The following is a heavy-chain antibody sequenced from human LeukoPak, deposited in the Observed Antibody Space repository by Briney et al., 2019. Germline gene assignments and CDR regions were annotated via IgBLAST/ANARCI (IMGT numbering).Heavy chain of an antibody. J-gene: IGHJ4*02. CDR3: AKENGLGYCSGGSCYSGYYFDY. Sequence: GGSLRLSCAASGFTFSSYAMNWVRQAPGKGLEWVSAISGSGGSTYYADSVKGRFTTSRDNSKNTLYLQMNSLRAEDTAVYYCAKENGLGYCSGGSCYSGYYFDYWGQGTLVTVSS. D-gene: IGHD2-15*01. CDR2: ISGSGGST. CDR1: GFTFSSYA. V-gene: IGHV3-23*01.